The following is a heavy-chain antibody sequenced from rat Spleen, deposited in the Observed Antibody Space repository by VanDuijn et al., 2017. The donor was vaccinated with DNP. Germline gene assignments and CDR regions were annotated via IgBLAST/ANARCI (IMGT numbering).Heavy chain of an antibody. V-gene: IGHV5-17*01. J-gene: IGHJ2*01. D-gene: IGHD1-1*01. CDR2: VTDDGSRT. CDR3: AKDDYSVTFGY. Sequence: EVQLVESGGGLVQPGRSLKLSCTAPGFTFNGYAMAWVRQAPKKVREWVASVTDDGSRTFYRDSVKGRFTISRDNAKSTLFLQMNSLRSEETATYYCAKDDYSVTFGYWGQGVMVTVSS. CDR1: GFTFNGYA.